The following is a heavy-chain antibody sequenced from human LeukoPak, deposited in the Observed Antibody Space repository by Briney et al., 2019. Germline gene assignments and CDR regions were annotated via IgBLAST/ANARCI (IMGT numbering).Heavy chain of an antibody. V-gene: IGHV5-51*01. J-gene: IGHJ4*02. CDR1: GYSFTTYW. Sequence: GESLKISCKGSGYSFTTYWIGWVRQMPGKGLEWMGIIYPGDSDTTYSPSLQGQVTISADKSISTAYLQWSSLKASDTAMYYCARSRSYSRSSFDYWGQATLVTV. CDR2: IYPGDSDT. CDR3: ARSRSYSRSSFDY. D-gene: IGHD3-10*01.